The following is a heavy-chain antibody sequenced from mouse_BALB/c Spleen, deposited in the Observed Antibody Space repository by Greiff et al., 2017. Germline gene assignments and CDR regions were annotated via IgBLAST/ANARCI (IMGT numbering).Heavy chain of an antibody. D-gene: IGHD3-1*01. V-gene: IGHV1-20*02. CDR3: ARGGYDTNYAMDY. CDR2: INPYNGDT. Sequence: VQLKESGPELVKPGASVKISCKASGYSFTGYFMNWVMQSHGKSLEWIGRINPYNGDTFYNQKFKGKATLTVDKSSSTAHMELRSLASEDSAVYYCARGGYDTNYAMDYWGQGTSVTVSS. J-gene: IGHJ4*01. CDR1: GYSFTGYF.